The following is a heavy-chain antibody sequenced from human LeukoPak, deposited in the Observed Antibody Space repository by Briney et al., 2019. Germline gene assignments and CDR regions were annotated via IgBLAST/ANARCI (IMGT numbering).Heavy chain of an antibody. CDR2: ISWNSGSI. V-gene: IGHV3-9*01. CDR3: AKGSDYGDYYYYGMDV. J-gene: IGHJ6*02. CDR1: GFTFDDYA. Sequence: GRSLRLSCAASGFTFDDYAMHWVRQAPGKGLEWVSGISWNSGSIGYADSVKGRFTIPRDNAKNSLYLQMNSLRAEDTALYYCAKGSDYGDYYYYGMDVWGQGTTVTVSS. D-gene: IGHD4-17*01.